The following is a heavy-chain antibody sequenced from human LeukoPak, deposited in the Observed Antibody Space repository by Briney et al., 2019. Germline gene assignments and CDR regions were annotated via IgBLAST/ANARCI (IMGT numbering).Heavy chain of an antibody. CDR1: EFTFSRHW. V-gene: IGHV3-74*01. CDR2: ISSDESVT. Sequence: GGSLRLSCAASEFTFSRHWMHWVRQAPGKGLVWVSRISSDESVTRYADFVKGRFTISRDNAENTLYLQMNSLRAEDTALYYCARSRSWFGEFDAFDIWAKGQWSPSLQ. CDR3: ARSRSWFGEFDAFDI. J-gene: IGHJ3*02. D-gene: IGHD3-10*01.